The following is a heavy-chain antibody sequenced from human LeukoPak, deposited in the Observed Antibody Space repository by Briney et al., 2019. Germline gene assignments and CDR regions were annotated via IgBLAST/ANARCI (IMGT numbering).Heavy chain of an antibody. V-gene: IGHV3-21*01. J-gene: IGHJ6*03. D-gene: IGHD2-15*01. CDR3: ARSGWLNYYYYYMDV. CDR1: GFTFSSYS. Sequence: GGSLRLSCAASGFTFSSYSMNWVRQAPGKGLEWVSSISSSSSYIYYADSVKGRFTISRDNAKNSLYLQMNSLRAEDTAVYYCARSGWLNYYYYYMDVWAKGPRSPSP. CDR2: ISSSSSYI.